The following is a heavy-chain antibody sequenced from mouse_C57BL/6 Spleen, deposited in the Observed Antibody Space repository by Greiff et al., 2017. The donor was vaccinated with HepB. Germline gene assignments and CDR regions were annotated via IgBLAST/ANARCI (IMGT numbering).Heavy chain of an antibody. CDR1: GYTFTSYW. Sequence: QVQLQQPGAELVRPGTSVKLSCKASGYTFTSYWMHWVKQRPGQGLEWIGVIDPSDSYTNYNQKFKGKATLTVDTSSSTAYMQLSSLTSEDSAVYCCARGPRYFDYWGQGTTLTVSS. J-gene: IGHJ2*01. CDR2: IDPSDSYT. V-gene: IGHV1-59*01. CDR3: ARGPRYFDY.